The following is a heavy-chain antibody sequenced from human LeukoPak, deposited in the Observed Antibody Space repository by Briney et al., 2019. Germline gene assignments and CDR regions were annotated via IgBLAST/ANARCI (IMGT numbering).Heavy chain of an antibody. CDR3: AKALQRIAAASNWFDP. Sequence: GWALILSCAWTGFTFRSDGLGWAGQAPGKGLEGVSAFSGSGGSTYYAHSVKGRFTNSRDNSKNTLYLQMNSLRAEDTAVYYCAKALQRIAAASNWFDPWGQGTLVTVSS. D-gene: IGHD6-13*01. CDR1: GFTFRSDG. V-gene: IGHV3-23*01. CDR2: FSGSGGST. J-gene: IGHJ5*02.